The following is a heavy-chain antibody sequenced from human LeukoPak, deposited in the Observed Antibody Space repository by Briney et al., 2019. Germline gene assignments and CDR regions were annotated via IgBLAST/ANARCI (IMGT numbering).Heavy chain of an antibody. CDR1: GYSFTSYW. J-gene: IGHJ4*02. Sequence: GESLKISCKGSGYSFTSYWIGWVRQVPGKGLEWMGIIYPGDSDTRYSPSFQGQVTISADKSISTAYLQWSSLKASDTAMYYCARQGLDCSGGSCLNYWGQGTLVTVSS. CDR2: IYPGDSDT. CDR3: ARQGLDCSGGSCLNY. V-gene: IGHV5-51*01. D-gene: IGHD2-15*01.